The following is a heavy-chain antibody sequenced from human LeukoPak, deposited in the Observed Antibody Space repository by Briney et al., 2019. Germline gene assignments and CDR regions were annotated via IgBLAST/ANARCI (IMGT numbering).Heavy chain of an antibody. CDR1: GGTFSSYA. CDR3: ARPPGYSSSWYGGEYFQH. V-gene: IGHV1-69*04. D-gene: IGHD6-13*01. Sequence: SVKVSCKASGGTFSSYAISWVRQAPGQGLEWMGRIIPILGIANYAQKFQGRVTITADESTSTAYMELSSLRSEDTAVYYCARPPGYSSSWYGGEYFQHWGQGTLVTVSS. J-gene: IGHJ1*01. CDR2: IIPILGIA.